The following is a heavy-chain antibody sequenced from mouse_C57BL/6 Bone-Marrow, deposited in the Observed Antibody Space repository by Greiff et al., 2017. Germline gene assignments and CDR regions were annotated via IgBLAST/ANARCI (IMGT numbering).Heavy chain of an antibody. V-gene: IGHV1-76*01. Sequence: VKLQESGAELVRPGASVKLSCKASGYTFTDYYINWVKQRPGQGLEWIARIYPGSGNTYYNEKFKGKATLTAEKSSSTAYMQLSSLTSEDSAVYFCARGIYYGAYWGQGTLVTVSA. CDR2: IYPGSGNT. CDR1: GYTFTDYY. D-gene: IGHD2-1*01. CDR3: ARGIYYGAY. J-gene: IGHJ3*01.